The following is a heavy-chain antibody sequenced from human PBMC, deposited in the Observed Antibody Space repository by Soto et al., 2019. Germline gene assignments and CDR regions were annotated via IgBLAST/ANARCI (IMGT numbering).Heavy chain of an antibody. CDR2: IYHSGST. Sequence: QVQVQESGPGLVKPSGTLSLTCAVSDGSISTDNWWTWVRQPPGKGLEWIGEIYHSGSTNYNPSLKSRVTITVDKSKNHFSLKLTSVTAADTAVYYCVRGTGYCSGGSCYNYFDPWGQGTLVTVSS. CDR3: VRGTGYCSGGSCYNYFDP. J-gene: IGHJ5*02. CDR1: DGSISTDNW. D-gene: IGHD2-15*01. V-gene: IGHV4-4*02.